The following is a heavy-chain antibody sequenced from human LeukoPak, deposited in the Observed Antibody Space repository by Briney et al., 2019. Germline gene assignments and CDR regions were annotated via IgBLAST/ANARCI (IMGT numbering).Heavy chain of an antibody. V-gene: IGHV3-49*04. CDR2: IRSKAYGGTA. CDR1: GFTFGDYA. CDR3: TRPGGTYYYDSSAPGGDY. J-gene: IGHJ4*02. D-gene: IGHD3-22*01. Sequence: GGSLRLSCTASGFTFGDYAMSWVRQAPGRGLEWVGFIRSKAYGGTAEFAASVKGRFTISRDDSKSIAYLQMNSLKTEDTAVYYCTRPGGTYYYDSSAPGGDYWGQGTLVTVSS.